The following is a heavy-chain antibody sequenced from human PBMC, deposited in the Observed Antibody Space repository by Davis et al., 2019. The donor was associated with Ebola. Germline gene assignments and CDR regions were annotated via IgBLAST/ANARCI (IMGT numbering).Heavy chain of an antibody. D-gene: IGHD2-8*02. CDR3: AKEDWWRFDP. Sequence: GESLKISCAASGFTFSSYWMSWVRQAPGKGLEWVANIKQDGSDKNYVDSVKGRFTISRDNAKNSLYLQMNSLRAEDTAMYYCAKEDWWRFDPWGQGTLVTVSS. CDR2: IKQDGSDK. J-gene: IGHJ5*02. V-gene: IGHV3-7*03. CDR1: GFTFSSYW.